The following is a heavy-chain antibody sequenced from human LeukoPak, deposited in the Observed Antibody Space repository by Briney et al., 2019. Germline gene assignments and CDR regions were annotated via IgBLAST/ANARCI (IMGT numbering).Heavy chain of an antibody. CDR1: GFTFSSYG. CDR2: IWYDGSNK. V-gene: IGHV3-33*08. D-gene: IGHD6-13*01. J-gene: IGHJ5*02. CDR3: ARGGSSWYSHWFDP. Sequence: PGKSLRLSCAASGFTFSSYGMHWVRQAPGKGLEWVAVIWYDGSNKYYADSVKGRFTISRDNSKNTLYLQMNSLRAEDTAVYYCARGGSSWYSHWFDPWGQGTLVTVSS.